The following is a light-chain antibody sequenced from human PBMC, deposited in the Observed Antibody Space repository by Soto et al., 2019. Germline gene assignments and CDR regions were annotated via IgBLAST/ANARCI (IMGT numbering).Light chain of an antibody. CDR2: GAS. J-gene: IGKJ3*01. CDR3: QHYGSALFT. CDR1: QSFSSSY. Sequence: EIVLTQSPGTLSLSPGERATLSCRASQSFSSSYLAWYQQKPGQGPRLIIYGASSRATGIPARFSGSGSGTDFALTISSLEPEDFAVYYCQHYGSALFTFGPGTKVDVK. V-gene: IGKV3-20*01.